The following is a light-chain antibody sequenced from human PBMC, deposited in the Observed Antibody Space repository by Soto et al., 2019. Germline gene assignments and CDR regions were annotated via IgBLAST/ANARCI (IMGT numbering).Light chain of an antibody. CDR2: GAS. CDR1: QTVSNN. Sequence: EIVLTQSPGTLSLSPGDIATLSCSASQTVSNNYLAWCQQKPGQAPRVIMYGASTRATGVPARFSGSGSGTEFTFTISSLQSEDFAVYYCQQYNNWPPITCGQGTRREI. V-gene: IGKV3D-15*01. J-gene: IGKJ5*01. CDR3: QQYNNWPPIT.